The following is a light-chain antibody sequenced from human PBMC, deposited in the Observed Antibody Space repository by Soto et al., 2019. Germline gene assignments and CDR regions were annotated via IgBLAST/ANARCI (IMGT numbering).Light chain of an antibody. CDR2: KAS. CDR1: QSISSW. CDR3: QQYNSNWT. V-gene: IGKV1-5*03. J-gene: IGKJ1*01. Sequence: DIQMTQSPSTLSASVGDRVTITCRASQSISSWLAWYQQKPGKAPKLLIYKASSLESGVPSRFSGSGSGTEFTLTITSLQPDDFATYYCQQYNSNWTFGQGTKEEIK.